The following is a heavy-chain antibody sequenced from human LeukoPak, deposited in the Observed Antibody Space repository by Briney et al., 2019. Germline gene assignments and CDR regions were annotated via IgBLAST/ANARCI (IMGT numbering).Heavy chain of an antibody. CDR2: IYYSGST. Sequence: SEALSLTCTVSGGSISSYFWSWIRQPPGKGLEWIGYIYYSGSTNYNPSLKSRVTISLDTTKNQFSLKMSSVTAADTAGYYCARGEGYNDLVVWFDPWGQGSLVTVSS. J-gene: IGHJ5*02. D-gene: IGHD5-24*01. CDR3: ARGEGYNDLVVWFDP. V-gene: IGHV4-59*01. CDR1: GGSISSYF.